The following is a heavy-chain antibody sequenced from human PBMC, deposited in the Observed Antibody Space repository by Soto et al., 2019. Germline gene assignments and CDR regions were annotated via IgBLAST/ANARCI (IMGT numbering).Heavy chain of an antibody. J-gene: IGHJ5*02. Sequence: GGSLRLSCAASGFTFRSFTMNWVRQAPGKGLEWVSTISSNSAYIYYTDALRGRFSISRDNAKNSLHLQMNSLRAEDTAVYYCTRDASRDSSARGWFDPWGPGTLVTAPQ. CDR3: TRDASRDSSARGWFDP. CDR1: GFTFRSFT. CDR2: ISSNSAYI. V-gene: IGHV3-21*01. D-gene: IGHD6-13*01.